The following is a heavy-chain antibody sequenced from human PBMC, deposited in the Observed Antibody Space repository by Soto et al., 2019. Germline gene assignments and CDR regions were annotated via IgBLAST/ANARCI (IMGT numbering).Heavy chain of an antibody. V-gene: IGHV4-59*01. CDR2: ISRGGSS. CDR1: GGSIFSDD. Sequence: LSLTCTVSGGSIFSDDWTWIRQPPGKGLEWIGYISRGGSSRYAPSLKGRVTFSTDTSKNQVSLKLTYVTVADTAVYYCARGYWFDPWGPGTLVTVSS. J-gene: IGHJ5*02. CDR3: ARGYWFDP.